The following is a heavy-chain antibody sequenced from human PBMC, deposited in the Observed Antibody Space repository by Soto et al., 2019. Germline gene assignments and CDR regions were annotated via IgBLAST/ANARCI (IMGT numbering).Heavy chain of an antibody. CDR1: GLTFKNVW. Sequence: EVQLVESGGGLVQPGGSLGLSCAASGLTFKNVWMHWVRQAPGKGLEWVGRIKSKADGETTDYTEPVNGRFTISRDDAKNTLYLQMNSLKTKDTAVYDCNAYDDWRGGHTPLWGKGTLVTVSS. CDR2: IKSKADGETT. V-gene: IGHV3-15*07. CDR3: NAYDDWRGGHTPL. J-gene: IGHJ4*02. D-gene: IGHD2-15*01.